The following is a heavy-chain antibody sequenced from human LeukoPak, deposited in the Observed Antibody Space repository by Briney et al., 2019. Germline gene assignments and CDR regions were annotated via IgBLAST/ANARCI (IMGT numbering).Heavy chain of an antibody. CDR2: IYHSGST. CDR3: ATYSSGYYHPAYFDY. J-gene: IGHJ4*02. Sequence: SGTLSLTCAVSGGSISSSNWRSWVRQPPGKGLEWIAEIYHSGSTNYNPSLKSRVTISVDKSKNQFSLRLISVTAADTAVYYCATYSSGYYHPAYFDYWGQGTLVTVSS. V-gene: IGHV4-4*02. D-gene: IGHD3-22*01. CDR1: GGSISSSNW.